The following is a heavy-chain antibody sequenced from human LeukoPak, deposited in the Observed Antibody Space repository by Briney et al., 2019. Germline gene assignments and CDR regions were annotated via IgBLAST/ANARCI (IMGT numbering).Heavy chain of an antibody. D-gene: IGHD3-9*01. J-gene: IGHJ6*02. CDR1: GYTFTSYD. CDR3: ARANARYFDSYYYGMDV. CDR2: MNPTSGNT. Sequence: ASVKVSCKASGYTFTSYDINWVRQATGQGLEWMGWMNPTSGNTGYAQKFQGRVTMTRNTSISTAYMELSSLRSEDTAVYYCARANARYFDSYYYGMDVWGQGTTVTVSS. V-gene: IGHV1-8*01.